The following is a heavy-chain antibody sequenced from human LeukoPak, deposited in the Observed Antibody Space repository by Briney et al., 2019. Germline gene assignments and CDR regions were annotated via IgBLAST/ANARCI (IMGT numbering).Heavy chain of an antibody. V-gene: IGHV4-39*01. D-gene: IGHD3-22*01. Sequence: SETLSLTCTVSGGSISSSSYYWGWIRQPPGKGLEWIVTIYYNGNTYYNPSLKSRVTISVDTSKNQFSLKLSSVTAADTAVYYCARQGYYFDSSGYYPSLILYYFDYWGQGTLVTVSS. CDR2: IYYNGNT. J-gene: IGHJ4*02. CDR1: GGSISSSSYY. CDR3: ARQGYYFDSSGYYPSLILYYFDY.